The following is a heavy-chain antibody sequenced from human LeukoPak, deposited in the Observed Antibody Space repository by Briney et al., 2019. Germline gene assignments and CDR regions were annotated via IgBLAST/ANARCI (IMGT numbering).Heavy chain of an antibody. Sequence: ASVKVSCKASGYTFTGYYMHWVRQAPGQGLEWMGWINPNSGGTNYAQKFQGWVTMTRDTSISTAYMELSRLRSEDTAVYYCARSPGWDSSGPLDYWGQGTLVTVSS. CDR3: ARSPGWDSSGPLDY. V-gene: IGHV1-2*04. J-gene: IGHJ4*02. CDR1: GYTFTGYY. CDR2: INPNSGGT. D-gene: IGHD3-22*01.